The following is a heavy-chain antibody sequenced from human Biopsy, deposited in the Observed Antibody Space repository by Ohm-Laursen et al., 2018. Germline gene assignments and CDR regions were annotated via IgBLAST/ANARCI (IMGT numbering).Heavy chain of an antibody. CDR1: GKTFSDYQ. CDR2: INPAGTT. D-gene: IGHD2-15*01. Sequence: SETLSLTWTVFGKTFSDYQWSWIRQPPGKGLEWIGQINPAGTTNYNPSLKSRVSISADASKYEFSLRLTSVTAADTAVYLCGNEVHGRDYWGLGAQVTVSS. V-gene: IGHV4-34*08. CDR3: GNEVHGRDY. J-gene: IGHJ4*02.